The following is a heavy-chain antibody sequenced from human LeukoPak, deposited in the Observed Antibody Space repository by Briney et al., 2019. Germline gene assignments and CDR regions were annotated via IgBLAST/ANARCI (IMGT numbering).Heavy chain of an antibody. V-gene: IGHV4-34*01. CDR2: INHSGST. CDR3: ARDPQVTAIDY. J-gene: IGHJ4*02. D-gene: IGHD2-21*02. CDR1: GGSFSGYY. Sequence: PSETLSLTCAVYGGSFSGYYWSWIRQPPGKGLEWIGEINHSGSTNYNPSLKSRVTISVDTSKNQFSLKLSSVTAADTAVYYCARDPQVTAIDYWGQGTLVTASS.